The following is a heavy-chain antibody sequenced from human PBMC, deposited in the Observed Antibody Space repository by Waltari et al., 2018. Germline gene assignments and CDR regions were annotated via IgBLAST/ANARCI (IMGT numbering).Heavy chain of an antibody. Sequence: EVLLVASGGGLVNPGGSLSLSCSASGFTLSSCAMTWVRRAPGKGLEWVSYISSSGSTIYYADSVKGRFTISRDNAKNSLYLQMNSLRAEDTAVYYCARDRYDYGGNSDYWGQGTLVTVSS. CDR1: GFTLSSCA. V-gene: IGHV3-48*03. CDR2: ISSSGSTI. D-gene: IGHD4-17*01. CDR3: ARDRYDYGGNSDY. J-gene: IGHJ4*02.